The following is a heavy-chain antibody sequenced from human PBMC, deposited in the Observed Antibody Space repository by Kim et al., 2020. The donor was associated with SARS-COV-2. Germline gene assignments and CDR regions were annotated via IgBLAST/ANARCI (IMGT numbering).Heavy chain of an antibody. D-gene: IGHD6-19*01. J-gene: IGHJ4*02. CDR3: ATSLVAGRDY. Sequence: WGSLRLSCGISGYTFSNAWMSWVRQAPGKGLAWVGRIKSKTDGGTAEYAAPVKGRFTISTDDSENTLYLQMNNLKIEDTALYYCATSLVAGRDYWGQGTLVTVSS. CDR2: IKSKTDGGTA. CDR1: GYTFSNAW. V-gene: IGHV3-15*01.